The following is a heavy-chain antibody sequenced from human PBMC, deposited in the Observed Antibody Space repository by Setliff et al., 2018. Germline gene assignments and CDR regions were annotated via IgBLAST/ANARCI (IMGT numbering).Heavy chain of an antibody. J-gene: IGHJ4*02. D-gene: IGHD3-22*01. CDR1: GGSITSYY. V-gene: IGHV4-59*01. Sequence: SETLSLTCTVSGGSITSYYWSWIRQPPGRGLEWIGFMDYSAITNYNPSLKSRVTMSVDTSNNQFSLKLNSVTAADTAVYYCARRDSTGYYGYSFDFWGQGTLVTVSS. CDR2: MDYSAIT. CDR3: ARRDSTGYYGYSFDF.